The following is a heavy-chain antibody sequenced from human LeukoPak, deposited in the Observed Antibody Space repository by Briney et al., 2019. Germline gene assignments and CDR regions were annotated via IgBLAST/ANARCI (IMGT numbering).Heavy chain of an antibody. CDR2: ISGSGSNK. V-gene: IGHV3-11*04. CDR1: GFTFSDYF. CDR3: ATSQSSVAGIVGD. D-gene: IGHD6-19*01. Sequence: KPGGSLRLSCAVSGFTFSDYFMTWIRQAPGEGLEWVSYISGSGSNKFYADSVKGRFTIYRDNAKNSLYLQMNSLRVEDTAVYYCATSQSSVAGIVGDWGQGTLVTVSS. J-gene: IGHJ4*02.